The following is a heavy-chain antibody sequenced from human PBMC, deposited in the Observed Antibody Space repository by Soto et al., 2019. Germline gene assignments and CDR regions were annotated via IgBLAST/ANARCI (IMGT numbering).Heavy chain of an antibody. CDR1: GFTFSSYA. J-gene: IGHJ6*02. CDR3: VKDGHLGYCISTSCYGGYYYGMDV. CDR2: ISSNGGST. Sequence: PGGSLRLSCSASGFTFSSYAMHWVRQAPGKGLEYASAISSNGGSTYYADSVKGRFTISRDNSKNTLYLQMSSLRAEDTAVYYCVKDGHLGYCISTSCYGGYYYGMDVWGQGTTVTVSS. V-gene: IGHV3-64D*06. D-gene: IGHD2-2*01.